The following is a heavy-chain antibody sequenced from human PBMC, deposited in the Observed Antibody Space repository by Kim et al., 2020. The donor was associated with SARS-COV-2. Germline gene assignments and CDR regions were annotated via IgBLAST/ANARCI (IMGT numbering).Heavy chain of an antibody. V-gene: IGHV4-34*01. CDR2: INHSGST. Sequence: SETLSLTCAVYGGSFSGYYWSWIRQPPGKGLEWIGEINHSGSTNYNPSLKSRVTTPVDTSKNQFSLKLSSVTAADTSGYYCARRRPIVVVPAAMSSSSFRATSYFDYWGQGTLVTVSS. CDR1: GGSFSGYY. J-gene: IGHJ4*02. D-gene: IGHD2-2*01. CDR3: ARRRPIVVVPAAMSSSSFRATSYFDY.